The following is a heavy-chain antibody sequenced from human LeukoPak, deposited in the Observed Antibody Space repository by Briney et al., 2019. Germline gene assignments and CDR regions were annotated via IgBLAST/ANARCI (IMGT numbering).Heavy chain of an antibody. Sequence: GGSLRLSCAASGFTFSNVWMSWVRQAPGKGLEWVANIKQDGSEKSYVDSVKGRFTISRDNAKNSLYLQMNSLRVEDTAVYYCGRYGQVPIDWGQGTLVTVPS. D-gene: IGHD3-10*01. V-gene: IGHV3-7*03. J-gene: IGHJ4*02. CDR3: GRYGQVPID. CDR2: IKQDGSEK. CDR1: GFTFSNVW.